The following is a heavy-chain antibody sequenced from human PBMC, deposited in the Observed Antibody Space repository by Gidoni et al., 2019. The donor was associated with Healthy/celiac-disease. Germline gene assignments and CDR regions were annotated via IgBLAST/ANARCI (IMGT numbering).Heavy chain of an antibody. CDR3: ARDSSPIVDIVADDAFDI. Sequence: QVQLVQSGAEVKKPEASVKVSCKASGYTFTGYYLHWVRQAPGQGLEWMGWINPNSGGTNYAQKFQGWVTMTRDTSISTAYMELSRLRSDDTAVYYCARDSSPIVDIVADDAFDIWGQGTMVTVSS. CDR2: INPNSGGT. V-gene: IGHV1-2*04. CDR1: GYTFTGYY. D-gene: IGHD5-12*01. J-gene: IGHJ3*02.